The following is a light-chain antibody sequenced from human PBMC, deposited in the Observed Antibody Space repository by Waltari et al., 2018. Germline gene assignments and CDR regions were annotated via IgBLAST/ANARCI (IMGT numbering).Light chain of an antibody. V-gene: IGLV2-23*01. Sequence: QSALSQPASVSGSPAQSLTITSPGASPDLASYHLVAWYQHHPNRAPKLIIYEATKRPSGISHRFSGAKSGATASLRISGLQADDEADYYCCSYTGSSTSYGCGGGTKVTVL. J-gene: IGLJ1*01. CDR2: EAT. CDR1: SPDLASYHL. CDR3: CSYTGSSTSYG.